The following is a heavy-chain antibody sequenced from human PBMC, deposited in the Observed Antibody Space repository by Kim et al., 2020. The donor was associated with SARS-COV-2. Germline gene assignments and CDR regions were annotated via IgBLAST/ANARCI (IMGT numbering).Heavy chain of an antibody. CDR1: GYSFTSYW. D-gene: IGHD3-9*01. Sequence: GESLKISCKGSGYSFTSYWIGWVRQMPGKGLEWMGIIYPGDSDTRYSPSFQGQVTISADKSISTAYLQWSSLKASDTAMYYCARQGGGYDILTGWPSDAFDIWGQGTMVTVSS. CDR2: IYPGDSDT. CDR3: ARQGGGYDILTGWPSDAFDI. J-gene: IGHJ3*02. V-gene: IGHV5-51*01.